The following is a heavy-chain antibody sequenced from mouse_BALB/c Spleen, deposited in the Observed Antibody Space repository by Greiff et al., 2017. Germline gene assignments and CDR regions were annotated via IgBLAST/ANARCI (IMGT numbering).Heavy chain of an antibody. CDR3: ARNLGYYGNYPYYFDY. D-gene: IGHD2-1*01. CDR1: GFSLTSYG. CDR2: IWSGGST. J-gene: IGHJ2*01. Sequence: VKLMESGPGLVQPSQSLSITCTVSGFSLTSYGVHWVRQSPGKGLEWLGVIWSGGSTDYNAAFISRLSISKDNSKSQVFFKMNSLQANDTAIYYCARNLGYYGNYPYYFDYWGQGTTLTVSS. V-gene: IGHV2-2*02.